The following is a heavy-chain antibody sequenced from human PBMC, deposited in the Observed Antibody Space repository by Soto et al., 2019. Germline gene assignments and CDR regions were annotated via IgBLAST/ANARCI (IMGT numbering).Heavy chain of an antibody. D-gene: IGHD6-13*01. CDR3: ARAVIAAADTYYYGMDV. J-gene: IGHJ6*02. V-gene: IGHV5-10-1*01. CDR1: GYSFTSYW. Sequence: GESLKISCKGSGYSFTSYWISWVRQMPGKGLEWMGRIDPSDSYTNYSPSFQGHVTISADKSISTAYLQWSSLKASDTAMYYCARAVIAAADTYYYGMDVWGQGTTVTVS. CDR2: IDPSDSYT.